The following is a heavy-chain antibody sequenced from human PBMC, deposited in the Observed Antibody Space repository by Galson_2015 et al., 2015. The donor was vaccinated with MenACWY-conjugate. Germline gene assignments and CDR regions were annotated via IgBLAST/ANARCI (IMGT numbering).Heavy chain of an antibody. J-gene: IGHJ4*02. Sequence: SLRLSCAASGFTFSSYGMHWVRQAPGKGLEWVAVISYDGSNKYYADSVKGRFTISRDNSKNTLYLQMNNLRAEDTAVYYCAKESIAATNEYYFDYWGQGTLVTVSS. CDR3: AKESIAATNEYYFDY. CDR2: ISYDGSNK. V-gene: IGHV3-30*18. D-gene: IGHD6-6*01. CDR1: GFTFSSYG.